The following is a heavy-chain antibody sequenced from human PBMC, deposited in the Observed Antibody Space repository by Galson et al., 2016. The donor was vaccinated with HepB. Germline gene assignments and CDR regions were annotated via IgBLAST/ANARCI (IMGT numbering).Heavy chain of an antibody. Sequence: PALVKPTQTLTLTCTLSGFSLSASGVGVGWIRQPPGKALEWLALIYWDDDKRYSPSLKSRLTITKDTSKNQVVLTMTNMDPVDTATYYCAHRRVVQGVIRWFDPWGQGTLVTVSS. D-gene: IGHD3-10*01. CDR3: AHRRVVQGVIRWFDP. J-gene: IGHJ5*02. V-gene: IGHV2-5*02. CDR1: GFSLSASGVG. CDR2: IYWDDDK.